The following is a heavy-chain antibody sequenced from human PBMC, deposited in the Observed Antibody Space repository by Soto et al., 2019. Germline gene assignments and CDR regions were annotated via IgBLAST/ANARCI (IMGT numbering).Heavy chain of an antibody. V-gene: IGHV1-69*13. J-gene: IGHJ4*02. Sequence: GASVKVSCKASGGTFSSDAISWVRQAPGQGLEWMGGIIPIFGTANYAQKFQGRVTITADESTSTAYMELSSLRFEDTAVYYCARYGSGSYEFFDYWGQGTLVTGSS. CDR3: ARYGSGSYEFFDY. CDR2: IIPIFGTA. D-gene: IGHD3-10*01. CDR1: GGTFSSDA.